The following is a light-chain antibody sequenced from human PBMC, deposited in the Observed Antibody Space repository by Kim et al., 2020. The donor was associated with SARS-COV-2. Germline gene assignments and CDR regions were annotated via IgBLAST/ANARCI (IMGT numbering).Light chain of an antibody. V-gene: IGKV1-5*03. J-gene: IGKJ1*01. CDR2: GAS. CDR3: QQYSHFWT. CDR1: QNIEKW. Sequence: ACVGDRVTITGRAGQNIEKWVVWYQVKPGKAPYLLIDGASSFQNGVPPRFSGSGSGTEFTLTITSLQPEDFATYYCQQYSHFWTFGQGTKVDIK.